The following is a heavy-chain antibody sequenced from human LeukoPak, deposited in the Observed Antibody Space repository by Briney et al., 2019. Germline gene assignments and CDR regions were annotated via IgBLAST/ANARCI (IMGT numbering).Heavy chain of an antibody. V-gene: IGHV3-49*04. Sequence: GGSLRLSCTTSGFTFSDFAISWVRQAPGKRLEWVGFIRSKDYGGATSYATSVKGRFTITRDDSKGIAYLQMRSLKIEDTAVYCAKTGALDIWGQGIMVTVSS. CDR1: GFTFSDFA. CDR3: KTGALDI. CDR2: IRSKDYGGAT. J-gene: IGHJ3*02.